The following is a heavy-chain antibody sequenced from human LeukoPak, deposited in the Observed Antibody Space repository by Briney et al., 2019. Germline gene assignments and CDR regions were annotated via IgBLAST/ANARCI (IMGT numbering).Heavy chain of an antibody. V-gene: IGHV3-23*01. CDR2: ISGSGDNT. D-gene: IGHD6-19*01. Sequence: PGGSLRLSCAASGFSFSSYAMSWVRQAPGKGLEWVSSISGSGDNTYYAESVKSRFTISRDNSKNTLFLQMNSLRAEDTAVFYCAKRSGYTTGWFFDFWGQGTLVTASS. CDR1: GFSFSSYA. CDR3: AKRSGYTTGWFFDF. J-gene: IGHJ4*02.